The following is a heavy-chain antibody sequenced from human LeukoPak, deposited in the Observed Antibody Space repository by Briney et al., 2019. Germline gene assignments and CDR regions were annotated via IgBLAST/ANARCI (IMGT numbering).Heavy chain of an antibody. D-gene: IGHD2-2*01. J-gene: IGHJ5*02. CDR2: IYYSGST. CDR1: GGSISSYY. CDR3: ARRVTSFDP. V-gene: IGHV4-59*12. Sequence: SETLSLTCTVSGGSISSYYWSWIRQPPGKGLEWIGYIYYSGSTNYNPSLKSRVTISVDTSKNQFSLKLSSVTAADTAVYYCARRVTSFDPWGQGTLVTVSS.